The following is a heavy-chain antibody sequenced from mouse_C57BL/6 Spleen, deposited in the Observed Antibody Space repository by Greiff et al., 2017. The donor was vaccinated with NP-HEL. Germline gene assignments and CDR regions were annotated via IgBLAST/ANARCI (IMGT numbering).Heavy chain of an antibody. CDR1: GYSITSGYY. CDR2: ISYDGSN. J-gene: IGHJ3*01. V-gene: IGHV3-6*01. Sequence: EVKLQESGPGLVKPSQSLSLTCSVTGYSITSGYYWNWIRQFPGNKLEWMGYISYDGSNNYNPSLKNRISITRDTSKNQFFLKLNSVTTEDTATYYCASDDYAFAYWGQGTLVTVSA. D-gene: IGHD2-4*01. CDR3: ASDDYAFAY.